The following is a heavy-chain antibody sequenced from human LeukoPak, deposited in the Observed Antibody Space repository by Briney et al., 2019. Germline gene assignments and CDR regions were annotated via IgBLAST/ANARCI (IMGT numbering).Heavy chain of an antibody. CDR1: GFTVSSDY. Sequence: PGGSLRLSCAASGFTVSSDYMSWVRQAPGKGLEWVSVIYSGGSTYYADSVKGRFTISRDKSKSTVYLQMNSLRFEDTAMYYCARNWFDPWGQRTLVTVSS. CDR2: IYSGGST. V-gene: IGHV3-53*05. J-gene: IGHJ5*02. CDR3: ARNWFDP.